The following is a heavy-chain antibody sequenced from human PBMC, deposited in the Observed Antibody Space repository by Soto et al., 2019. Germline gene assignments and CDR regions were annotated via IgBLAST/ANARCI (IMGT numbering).Heavy chain of an antibody. CDR2: VIPIFGTT. CDR1: GGTISTFS. V-gene: IGHV1-69*06. Sequence: QGQLLQSGAEVKKPGSSVKVSCKASGGTISTFSINWVRQAPGQGLEWVGGVIPIFGTTNYAQKFQGRVTITADTSTSTSYMELGSLRSEDTAVYYCARSPGVFDYWGQGTLVTVSS. CDR3: ARSPGVFDY. D-gene: IGHD3-10*01. J-gene: IGHJ4*02.